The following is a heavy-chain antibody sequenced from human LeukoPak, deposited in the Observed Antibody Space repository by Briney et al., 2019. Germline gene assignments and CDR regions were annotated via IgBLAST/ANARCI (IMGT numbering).Heavy chain of an antibody. V-gene: IGHV3-30*04. J-gene: IGHJ4*02. Sequence: GGSLRLSCAASGFTFSSYAMHWVRQAPDKGLEWVAVISYDGSNKYYADSVKGRFTISRDNSKNTLYLQMNSLRAEDTAVYYCARAPVVAATSYYFDYWGQGTLVTVSS. CDR1: GFTFSSYA. D-gene: IGHD2-15*01. CDR3: ARAPVVAATSYYFDY. CDR2: ISYDGSNK.